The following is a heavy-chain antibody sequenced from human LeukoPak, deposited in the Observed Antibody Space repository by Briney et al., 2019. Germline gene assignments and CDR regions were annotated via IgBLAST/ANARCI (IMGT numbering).Heavy chain of an antibody. CDR2: IKTKPDGGPT. J-gene: IGHJ4*02. Sequence: PGGSLRLSCAASGFTFSNAWMNWVRQAPGKGLEWVGRIKTKPDGGPTVYAVPVRGRFTISRDGSKKTLFLQIDSLKTEDTAVYYCTTRVVTTNDFWGQGTLVTVSS. D-gene: IGHD2-21*02. V-gene: IGHV3-15*07. CDR3: TTRVVTTNDF. CDR1: GFTFSNAW.